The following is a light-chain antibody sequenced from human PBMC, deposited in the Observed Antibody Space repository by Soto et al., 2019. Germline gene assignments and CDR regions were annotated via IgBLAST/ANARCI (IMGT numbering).Light chain of an antibody. Sequence: DIQMTQSPSSLSASVGDRVTITCLSSQNIRNFLNWYQQKPGKAPELLIYDAINLESGVSSPFSGSRSATPFTFTISSLQTADAATDYGQQYNCVLFSFGGGTKVEIK. CDR2: DAI. CDR1: QNIRNF. J-gene: IGKJ4*01. V-gene: IGKV1-33*01. CDR3: QQYNCVLFS.